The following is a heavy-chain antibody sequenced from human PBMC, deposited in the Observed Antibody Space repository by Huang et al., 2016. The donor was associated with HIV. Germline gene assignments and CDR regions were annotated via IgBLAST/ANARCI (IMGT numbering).Heavy chain of an antibody. D-gene: IGHD6-13*01. CDR2: ISYDAKTK. J-gene: IGHJ4*02. V-gene: IGHV3-30*18. CDR1: GFTFSSYG. Sequence: QVQLVESGGGVVQPGRSLRISCAASGFTFSSYGMHWVRQAPGKGVEWVAVISYDAKTKYYADSVKGRFSISRDKSKTTVYLQLNSLRLEDTAVYYCAKGGSAAAVLDFWGQGTLVTVSS. CDR3: AKGGSAAAVLDF.